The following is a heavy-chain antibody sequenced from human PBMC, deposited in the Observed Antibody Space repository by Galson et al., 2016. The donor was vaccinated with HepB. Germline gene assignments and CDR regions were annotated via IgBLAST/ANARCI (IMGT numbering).Heavy chain of an antibody. CDR3: TTEAWYRFEP. J-gene: IGHJ5*02. Sequence: SLRLSCAGHGIRISDHFMDWVRQAPGKGLERVCRIRLNSDGQSTDCAASLKDRFTIARDDSRNSVDLQMDSLKSADTAVYYCTTEAWYRFEPWGQGTLVTVSS. CDR2: IRLNSDGQST. V-gene: IGHV3-72*01. D-gene: IGHD6-13*01. CDR1: GIRISDHF.